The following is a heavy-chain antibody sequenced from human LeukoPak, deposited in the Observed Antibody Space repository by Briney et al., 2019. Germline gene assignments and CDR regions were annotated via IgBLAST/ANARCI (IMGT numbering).Heavy chain of an antibody. CDR1: GGSISSYY. V-gene: IGHV4-59*01. Sequence: SETLSLTCTVSGGSISSYYWSWIRQPPGKGLEWIGYIYYSGSTNYNPSLKSRVTISVETSKNEFSLKLRSVTAADTAVYYCARMGGRDYMDVWGKGTTVTVSS. CDR3: ARMGGRDYMDV. D-gene: IGHD1-26*01. J-gene: IGHJ6*03. CDR2: IYYSGST.